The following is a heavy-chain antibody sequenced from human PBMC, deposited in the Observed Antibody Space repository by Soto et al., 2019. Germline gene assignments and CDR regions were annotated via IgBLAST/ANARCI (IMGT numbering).Heavy chain of an antibody. Sequence: GGSLRLSCAASGFTFSDYYMSWIRQAPGKGLEWVSYISSSGSTIYYADSVKGRFTISRDNAKNSLYLQMNSLRAEDTAVYYCARPFSYYYDSSGYYGYWGQGTLVTVSS. V-gene: IGHV3-11*01. D-gene: IGHD3-22*01. J-gene: IGHJ4*02. CDR2: ISSSGSTI. CDR1: GFTFSDYY. CDR3: ARPFSYYYDSSGYYGY.